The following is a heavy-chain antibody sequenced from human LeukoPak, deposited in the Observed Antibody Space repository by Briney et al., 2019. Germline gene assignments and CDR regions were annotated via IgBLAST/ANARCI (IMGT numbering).Heavy chain of an antibody. CDR3: ASRDPCSGGTCYGLGY. CDR1: GFTFSSYA. CDR2: ISGSGGNT. V-gene: IGHV3-23*01. J-gene: IGHJ4*02. D-gene: IGHD2-15*01. Sequence: PGGSLRLSCAASGFTFSSYAMSWVRQAPGKGLEWVSAISGSGGNTYYADSVKGRFTISTDNSKNTLYLQMNSLRAEDTAVYYCASRDPCSGGTCYGLGYWGQGTLVTVSS.